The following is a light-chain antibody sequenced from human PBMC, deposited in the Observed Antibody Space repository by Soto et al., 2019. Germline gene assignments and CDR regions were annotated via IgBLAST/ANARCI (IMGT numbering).Light chain of an antibody. CDR3: HQTYSTPQT. CDR1: QTVTDY. V-gene: IGKV1-39*01. Sequence: DIQMTQSPSSLSASVGDRVTITCRAGQTVTDYLNWYQHKPGKAPKLLIYSASTLQTGVPSRISGSGSGTDFTLTITSLQPEDFGTYYCHQTYSTPQTFGQGTRVEIK. CDR2: SAS. J-gene: IGKJ1*01.